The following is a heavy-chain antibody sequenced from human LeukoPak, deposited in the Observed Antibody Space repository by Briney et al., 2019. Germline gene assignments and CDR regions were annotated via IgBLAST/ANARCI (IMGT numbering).Heavy chain of an antibody. D-gene: IGHD3-22*01. J-gene: IGHJ4*02. V-gene: IGHV4-59*08. CDR3: ARVRWGDSSGYYDY. CDR1: GGSMSSYY. Sequence: SETLSLTCTVSGGSMSSYYWTWIRQPPGLPLEWIGYIYYSGSTYYNPSLKSRVTISVDTSKNQFSLKLSSVTAADTAVYYCARVRWGDSSGYYDYWGQGTLVTVSS. CDR2: IYYSGST.